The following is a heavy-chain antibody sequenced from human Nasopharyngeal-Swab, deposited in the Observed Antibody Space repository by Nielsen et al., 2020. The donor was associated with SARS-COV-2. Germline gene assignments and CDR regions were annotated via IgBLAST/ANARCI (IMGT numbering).Heavy chain of an antibody. V-gene: IGHV1-8*01. Sequence: WVRQAPGQGLEWMGWVNPNSGNTGYAQKFQGRVTMTRNTSISTAYMELSSLRSEDTAVYYCARVKVRRSGWFLVDYYYMDVWGKGTTVTVSS. CDR3: ARVKVRRSGWFLVDYYYMDV. J-gene: IGHJ6*03. CDR2: VNPNSGNT. D-gene: IGHD6-19*01.